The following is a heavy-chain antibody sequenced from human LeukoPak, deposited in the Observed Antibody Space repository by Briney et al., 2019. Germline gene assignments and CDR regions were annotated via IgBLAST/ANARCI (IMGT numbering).Heavy chain of an antibody. CDR2: INPNSGGT. CDR1: GYTFTGYY. V-gene: IGHV1-2*02. CDR3: ALDTAMVTPGMDV. D-gene: IGHD5-18*01. J-gene: IGHJ6*04. Sequence: GASVKVSCKASGYTFTGYYMHWVRQAPGQGLEWMGWINPNSGGTNYAQKFQGRVTMTRDTSISTAYMELSRLRSDDTAVYYCALDTAMVTPGMDVWGKGTTVTVSS.